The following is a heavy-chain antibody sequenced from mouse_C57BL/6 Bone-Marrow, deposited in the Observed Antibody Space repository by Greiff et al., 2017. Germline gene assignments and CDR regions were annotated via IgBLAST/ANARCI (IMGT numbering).Heavy chain of an antibody. D-gene: IGHD1-1*01. Sequence: QVQLQQPGAELVMPGASVKLSCKASGYTFTSYWMHWVKQRPGQGLEWIGEIDPSDSYTNYNQKFKGKSTLTVDKSSSTAYMQLSSLTSEDSAVVYGARDRDDGSRCAYGGQGTLVTVSA. J-gene: IGHJ3*01. CDR3: ARDRDDGSRCAY. CDR1: GYTFTSYW. CDR2: IDPSDSYT. V-gene: IGHV1-69*01.